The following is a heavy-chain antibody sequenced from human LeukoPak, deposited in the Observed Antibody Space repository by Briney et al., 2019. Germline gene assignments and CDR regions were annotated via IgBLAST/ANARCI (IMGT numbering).Heavy chain of an antibody. CDR2: IYFTGSS. CDR3: ASHSGGYAY. Sequence: SETLSLTCTVSNGSIINSHYYWVWIRQPPGKGLEWIGSIYFTGSSYYNPSLKSRVTMSVDTSKNHFSLKLTSVTAADTAVYYCASHSGGYAYWGQGTLVTVSS. D-gene: IGHD5-12*01. J-gene: IGHJ4*02. CDR1: NGSIINSHYY. V-gene: IGHV4-39*07.